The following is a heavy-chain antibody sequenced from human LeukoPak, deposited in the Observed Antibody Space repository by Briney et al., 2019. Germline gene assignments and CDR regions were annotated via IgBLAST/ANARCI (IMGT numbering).Heavy chain of an antibody. D-gene: IGHD4/OR15-4a*01. CDR2: IYAGGTT. CDR3: AKDVQSWLTYFDY. V-gene: IGHV3-53*01. CDR1: GITVSSTY. J-gene: IGHJ4*02. Sequence: LRLSCAATGITVSSTYMSRVHQPHPQGLYWVSLIYAGGTTYYADSVKGRFTISRDNSKNTLYLQMNSLRDEDTALYYCAKDVQSWLTYFDYWGQGTLVTVS.